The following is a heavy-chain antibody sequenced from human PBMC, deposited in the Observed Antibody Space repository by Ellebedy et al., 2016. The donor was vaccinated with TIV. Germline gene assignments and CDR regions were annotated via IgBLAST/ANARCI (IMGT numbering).Heavy chain of an antibody. Sequence: SVQVSCXASAGTFSNFAITWVLQAPGQGLEWMGGIMPIFGTAKYAQSFQGRLTVTADESTKTAYMELNSLTSEDTAVYFCARPARATVEAYLEHWGQGTLVTVSS. CDR1: AGTFSNFA. D-gene: IGHD4-23*01. CDR3: ARPARATVEAYLEH. V-gene: IGHV1-69*13. CDR2: IMPIFGTA. J-gene: IGHJ4*02.